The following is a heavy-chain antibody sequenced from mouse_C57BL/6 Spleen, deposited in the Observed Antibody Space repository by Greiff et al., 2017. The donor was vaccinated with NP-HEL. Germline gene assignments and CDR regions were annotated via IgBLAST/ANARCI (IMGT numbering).Heavy chain of an antibody. CDR2: IYPRSGNT. V-gene: IGHV1-81*01. Sequence: QVQLQQSGAELARPGASVKLSCKASGYTFTSYGISWVKQRTGQGLEWIGEIYPRSGNTYYNEKFKGKATLTADKSSSTAYMGLRSLTSEDSAVYFCARSDSSGYIYAMDYWGQGTSVTVSS. J-gene: IGHJ4*01. CDR1: GYTFTSYG. CDR3: ARSDSSGYIYAMDY. D-gene: IGHD3-2*02.